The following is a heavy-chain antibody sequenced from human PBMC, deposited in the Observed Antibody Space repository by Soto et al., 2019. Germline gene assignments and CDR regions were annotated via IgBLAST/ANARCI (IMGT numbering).Heavy chain of an antibody. CDR2: IYYSGST. J-gene: IGHJ4*02. Sequence: QVQLQESGPGLVKPSQTLSLTCTVSGGSISSGGYYWSWIRQHPGKGLEWIGYIYYSGSTYYNPSLKRGVTISVETSKDQFSLKLCSVTAADTAVCYCARELGGGGFDYWGQGTLVTVSS. CDR3: ARELGGGGFDY. CDR1: GGSISSGGYY. V-gene: IGHV4-31*03. D-gene: IGHD3-16*01.